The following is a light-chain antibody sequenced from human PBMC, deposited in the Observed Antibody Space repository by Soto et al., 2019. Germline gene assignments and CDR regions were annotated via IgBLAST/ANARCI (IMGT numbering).Light chain of an antibody. CDR3: QQYNNWPPR. Sequence: EIVMTQSPATLSVSPGEGATLSCRASQSVSRNLAWYQQKPGQAPRLLIYGASTRATGIPARFSGSGSGTEFTLTHRSLQFEDFSVYYCQQYNNWPPRFGQGTKLEIK. V-gene: IGKV3-15*01. J-gene: IGKJ2*03. CDR1: QSVSRN. CDR2: GAS.